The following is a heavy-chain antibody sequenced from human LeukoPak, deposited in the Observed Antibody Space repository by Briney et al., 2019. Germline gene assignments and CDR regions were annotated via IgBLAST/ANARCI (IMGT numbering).Heavy chain of an antibody. V-gene: IGHV3-33*01. J-gene: IGHJ4*02. CDR2: IWYDGSNK. Sequence: GGSLRLSCAASGFAFSSYGMHWVRQAPGKGLEWVAVIWYDGSNKYYADSVKGRFTISREDSKNTLYLQMNSLRVEDTAMYYCARDYCSTTTCLDYWGQGTLVTVSS. CDR3: ARDYCSTTTCLDY. D-gene: IGHD2-2*01. CDR1: GFAFSSYG.